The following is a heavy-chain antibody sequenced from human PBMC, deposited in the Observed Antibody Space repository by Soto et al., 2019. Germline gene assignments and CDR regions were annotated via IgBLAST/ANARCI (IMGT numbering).Heavy chain of an antibody. Sequence: PGGSLTLSCAASGFPFNSYTMAWVRQAPGKGLEWVSSISGSGSSPSYADSVQGRFIIYRDNSRTTLSLQMNSLRAEDTATYYCAKARCTGNSCYVPDYWGHGSLVTVSS. CDR3: AKARCTGNSCYVPDY. CDR2: ISGSGSSP. J-gene: IGHJ4*01. V-gene: IGHV3-23*01. D-gene: IGHD2-8*02. CDR1: GFPFNSYT.